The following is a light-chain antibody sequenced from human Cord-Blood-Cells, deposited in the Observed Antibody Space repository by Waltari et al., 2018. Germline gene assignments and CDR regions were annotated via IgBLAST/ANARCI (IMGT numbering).Light chain of an antibody. CDR1: SSDVGGYHY. CDR2: DVS. Sequence: QSALTQPASVSGSPGQSLPISCTGTSSDVGGYHYVSWYQQHPGKAPKLMIYDVSNRPSGVSNRFSGSKSGNTASLTISGLQAEDEADYYCSSYTSSSTRVFGGGTKLTVL. J-gene: IGLJ2*01. V-gene: IGLV2-14*01. CDR3: SSYTSSSTRV.